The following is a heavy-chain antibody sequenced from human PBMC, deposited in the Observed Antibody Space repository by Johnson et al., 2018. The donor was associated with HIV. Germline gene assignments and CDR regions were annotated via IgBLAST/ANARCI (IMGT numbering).Heavy chain of an antibody. D-gene: IGHD2-15*01. Sequence: VQLVESGGVVVQPGGSLRLSCAASGFTFDDYGMSWVRQAPGKWLEWVSGINWNGGSTGYADSVKGRFTISRDNAKNSLYLQMNSLRAEDTALYYCARALRVVVVAATFDAFDIWGQGTMVTVSS. CDR3: ARALRVVVVAATFDAFDI. J-gene: IGHJ3*02. CDR1: GFTFDDYG. CDR2: INWNGGST. V-gene: IGHV3-20*04.